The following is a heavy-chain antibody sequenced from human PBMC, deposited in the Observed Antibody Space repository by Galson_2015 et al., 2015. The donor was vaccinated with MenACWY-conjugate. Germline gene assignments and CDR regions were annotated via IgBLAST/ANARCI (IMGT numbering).Heavy chain of an antibody. CDR1: GGSVSSPGAF. Sequence: ETLSLTCTVFGGSVSSPGAFWGWIRQPPGKGLEWIANSYYGGSSYYNPSLKSRVSLTVDTSKNQFSLKLISVTAADTAVYYCASPHPGLGGGSWFDPWGQGILVIVSS. J-gene: IGHJ5*02. D-gene: IGHD3-16*01. CDR3: ASPHPGLGGGSWFDP. V-gene: IGHV4-39*07. CDR2: SYYGGSS.